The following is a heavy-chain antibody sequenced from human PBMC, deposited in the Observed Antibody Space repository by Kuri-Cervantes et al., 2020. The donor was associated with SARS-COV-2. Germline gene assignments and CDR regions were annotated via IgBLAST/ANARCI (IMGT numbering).Heavy chain of an antibody. D-gene: IGHD4-23*01. CDR3: ARGLRWESHAFEI. CDR2: ISSNGGST. Sequence: GGSLRLSCAASGFTFSSYAKHWVRQAPGKGLEYFSAISSNGGSTYYADSVKGRFNISRDNSKNTMYLPMGSLRAEAMAVYYFARGLRWESHAFEIWGQGKMVTVSS. CDR1: GFTFSSYA. J-gene: IGHJ3*02. V-gene: IGHV3-64*02.